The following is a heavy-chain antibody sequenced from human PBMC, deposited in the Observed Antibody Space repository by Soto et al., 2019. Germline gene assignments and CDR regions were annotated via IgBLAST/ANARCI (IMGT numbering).Heavy chain of an antibody. CDR3: ARVEGYYGSDYYYYMDV. CDR2: INHSGST. Sequence: SETLSLTCAVYGGSFSGYYWSWIRQPPGKGLEWIGEINHSGSTNYNPSLKSRVTISVDTSKNQFSLKLSSVTAADTAVYYCARVEGYYGSDYYYYMDVWGKGTTVTVSS. CDR1: GGSFSGYY. D-gene: IGHD3-10*01. V-gene: IGHV4-34*01. J-gene: IGHJ6*03.